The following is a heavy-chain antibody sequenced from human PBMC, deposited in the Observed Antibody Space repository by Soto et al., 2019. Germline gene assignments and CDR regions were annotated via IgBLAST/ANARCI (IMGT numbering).Heavy chain of an antibody. J-gene: IGHJ6*02. Sequence: LRLSCAASGFTFSSYGMHWVRQAPGKGLEWVAVIWYDGSNKYYADSVKGRFTISRDNSKNTLYLQMNSLRAEDTAVYYCARHSSSWRYYYYYGMDVWGQGTTVTVSS. D-gene: IGHD6-13*01. CDR2: IWYDGSNK. CDR3: ARHSSSWRYYYYYGMDV. V-gene: IGHV3-33*01. CDR1: GFTFSSYG.